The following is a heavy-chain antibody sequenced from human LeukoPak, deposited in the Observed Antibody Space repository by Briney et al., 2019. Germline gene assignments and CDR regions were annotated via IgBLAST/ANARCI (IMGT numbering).Heavy chain of an antibody. CDR3: ARADDYIWGTYRSLETYFFEY. CDR1: GFTFSSYG. D-gene: IGHD3-16*02. J-gene: IGHJ4*02. V-gene: IGHV3-33*01. Sequence: PGGSLRLSCAASGFTFSSYGMHWVRQAPGKGLEWVAVIWYDGSNKYYADSVKGRFTISRDNSKNTLYLQMNSLRAEDTAVYFCARADDYIWGTYRSLETYFFEYWGQGTLVTVSS. CDR2: IWYDGSNK.